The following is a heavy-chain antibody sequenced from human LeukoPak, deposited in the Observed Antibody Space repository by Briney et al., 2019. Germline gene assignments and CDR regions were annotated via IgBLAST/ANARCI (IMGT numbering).Heavy chain of an antibody. D-gene: IGHD3-22*01. J-gene: IGHJ4*02. CDR3: ARVSRGPHPYYYDSSGYMDY. CDR1: GFTVSSNY. CDR2: IYSVGTI. Sequence: GGSLRLSCAASGFTVSSNYMSWVRQAPGKGLEWFSVIYSVGTIYYADSVKGRFTISRDNSKNTLYLQMNSLRAEDTAVYYCARVSRGPHPYYYDSSGYMDYWGQGTLVTVSS. V-gene: IGHV3-53*01.